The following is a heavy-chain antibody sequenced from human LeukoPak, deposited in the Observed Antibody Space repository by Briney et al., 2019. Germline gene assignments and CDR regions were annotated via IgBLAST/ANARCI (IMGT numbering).Heavy chain of an antibody. CDR1: GDSISSSNW. D-gene: IGHD5-12*01. CDR2: IYHSGSI. V-gene: IGHV4-4*02. CDR3: ARHKYIVATTDGFDI. J-gene: IGHJ3*02. Sequence: SGTLSLTCAVSGDSISSSNWWNWVRQPPGKGLEWIGEIYHSGSINYNPSLKSRVSISLDRSKNQFSLKLTSVTAADTAVYYCARHKYIVATTDGFDIWGQGTMVTVSS.